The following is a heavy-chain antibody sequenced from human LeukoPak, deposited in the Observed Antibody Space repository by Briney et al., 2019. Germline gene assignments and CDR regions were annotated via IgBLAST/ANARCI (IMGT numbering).Heavy chain of an antibody. Sequence: GGSLRLSCAASGFTFSTPWMHWVRQAPGKGLVWVSRFKSDGSSTTYADSVKGRFTIPRDNAKNTLYLQMNSLTAEDTAVYYCAKSDWFDPWGQGTLVTVSS. CDR2: FKSDGSST. CDR1: GFTFSTPW. CDR3: AKSDWFDP. V-gene: IGHV3-74*01. J-gene: IGHJ5*02.